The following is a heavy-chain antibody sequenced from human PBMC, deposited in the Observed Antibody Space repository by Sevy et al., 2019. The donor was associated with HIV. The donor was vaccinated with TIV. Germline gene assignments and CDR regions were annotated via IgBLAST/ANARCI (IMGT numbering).Heavy chain of an antibody. D-gene: IGHD3-22*01. CDR3: GKAGYDYHISGFVGGTFVPDY. CDR2: ISFDGSDK. CDR1: GFTFSNYG. J-gene: IGHJ4*01. V-gene: IGHV3-30*18. Sequence: GGSLRLSCAASGFTFSNYGIHWVRQAPGKGLEWLAFISFDGSDKYYADSVKGRFTISREDSKNTLYLHLNSLRVVDTAVYYWGKAGYDYHISGFVGGTFVPDYWGHGTLVTVSS.